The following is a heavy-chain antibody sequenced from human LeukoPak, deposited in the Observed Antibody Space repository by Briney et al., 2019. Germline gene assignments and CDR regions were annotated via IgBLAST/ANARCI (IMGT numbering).Heavy chain of an antibody. J-gene: IGHJ4*02. V-gene: IGHV4-34*01. Sequence: SETLSLTCAVYGGSFSGYYWSWIRQPPGKGLEWIGEINHSGSTNNNPSLKSRVTISVDTSKNQFSLKLSSVTAADTAVYYCARERYYDILTGSYYFDYWGQGTLVTVSS. D-gene: IGHD3-9*01. CDR3: ARERYYDILTGSYYFDY. CDR1: GGSFSGYY. CDR2: INHSGST.